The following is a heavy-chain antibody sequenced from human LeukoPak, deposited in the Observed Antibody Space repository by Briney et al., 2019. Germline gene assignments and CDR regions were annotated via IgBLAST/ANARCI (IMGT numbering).Heavy chain of an antibody. CDR2: IYYSGST. Sequence: SETLSLTCTVPGGSISSYYWSWIRQPPGKGLEWIEYIYYSGSTNYNPSLKSRVTISVDTSTNQFTLKLSSMTAADPAVYYCARDNPFSSSYPPTSGMDVWGQGTTVTVCS. CDR3: ARDNPFSSSYPPTSGMDV. CDR1: GGSISSYY. V-gene: IGHV4-59*01. D-gene: IGHD4-11*01. J-gene: IGHJ6*02.